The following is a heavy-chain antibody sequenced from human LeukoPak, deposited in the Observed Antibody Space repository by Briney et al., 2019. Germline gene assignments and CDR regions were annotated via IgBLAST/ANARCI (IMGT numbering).Heavy chain of an antibody. CDR3: ARDRGDSSGWLFDY. CDR2: IYYSGST. CDR1: GGSISSYY. J-gene: IGHJ4*02. Sequence: KPSETLSLTCTVSGGSISSYYWSWIRQPPGKGLEWIGYIYYSGSTNYNPSLKSRVTISVDTSKNQFSLKLSSVTAADTAVYYCARDRGDSSGWLFDYWGQGTLVTVSS. D-gene: IGHD6-19*01. V-gene: IGHV4-59*01.